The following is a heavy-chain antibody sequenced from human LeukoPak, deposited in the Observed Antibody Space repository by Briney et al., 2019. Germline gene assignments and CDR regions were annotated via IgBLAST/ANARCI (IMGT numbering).Heavy chain of an antibody. CDR1: GGSISTSNW. J-gene: IGHJ4*02. CDR3: ARGVAAAGLDY. Sequence: KPSETPSLTCDVSGGSISTSNWWSWVRQTPGKGLGWLGEIYHSGSTNYNPSLKSRVTISIDKSKNQFSLKLSSVTAADTAVYYCARGVAAAGLDYWGQGTLVTVSS. V-gene: IGHV4-4*02. D-gene: IGHD6-13*01. CDR2: IYHSGST.